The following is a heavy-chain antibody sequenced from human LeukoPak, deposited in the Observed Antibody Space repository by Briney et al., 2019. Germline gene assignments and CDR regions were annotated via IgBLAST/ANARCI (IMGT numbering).Heavy chain of an antibody. V-gene: IGHV3-74*03. CDR1: GFSLSGYW. CDR3: TRVQAGRSGLMDV. D-gene: IGHD2-8*02. CDR2: IGSGGSGT. Sequence: GGSLRLSCAASGFSLSGYWMHWVRQILGKGLMWVARIGSGGSGTTYADPVKGRFTISRDNSKNTLYLQMNSLRDEDAAVYHCTRVQAGRSGLMDVGGRGTTVTVSS. J-gene: IGHJ6*02.